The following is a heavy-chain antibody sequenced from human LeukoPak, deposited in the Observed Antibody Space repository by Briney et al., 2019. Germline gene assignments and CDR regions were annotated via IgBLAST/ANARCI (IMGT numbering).Heavy chain of an antibody. Sequence: SETLSLTCAVYGGSFSGYYWSWIRQPPGKGLEWIGEINHSGSTNYNPSLKSRVTISVDKSKNQFSLKLSSVAAADTAVYYCARCRGLDWGEGTLVTVFS. CDR1: GGSFSGYY. CDR3: ARCRGLD. V-gene: IGHV4-34*01. CDR2: INHSGST. J-gene: IGHJ4*02.